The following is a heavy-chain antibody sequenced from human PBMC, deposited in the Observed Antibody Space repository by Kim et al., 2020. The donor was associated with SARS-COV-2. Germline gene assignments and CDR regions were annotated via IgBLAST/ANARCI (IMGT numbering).Heavy chain of an antibody. Sequence: GGSLRLSCAVSGFNFRSYWMSWVRQAPGKGLEWVATVKEDGTETSYVDSVEGRFTISRDNGKNLLYLQMNSLKGEDTAVYYCARDYDFVWGSGRLFFLDYWGEGAQVTVSS. CDR3: ARDYDFVWGSGRLFFLDY. V-gene: IGHV3-7*05. J-gene: IGHJ4*02. CDR2: VKEDGTET. D-gene: IGHD3-16*01. CDR1: GFNFRSYW.